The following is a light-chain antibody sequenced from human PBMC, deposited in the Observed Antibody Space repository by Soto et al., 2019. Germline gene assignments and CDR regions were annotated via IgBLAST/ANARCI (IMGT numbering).Light chain of an antibody. CDR3: QQYGSSPQT. CDR1: QSVSSSY. J-gene: IGKJ1*01. V-gene: IGKV3-20*01. Sequence: EIVLTQSPGTLSLSPGERATLSCRASQSVSSSYLAWYQQKPGQAPRLLIYGASSRATGIPDRFSGCGSGTDFTLTISRLEPEDFAVYYCQQYGSSPQTFGQGTKVEIK. CDR2: GAS.